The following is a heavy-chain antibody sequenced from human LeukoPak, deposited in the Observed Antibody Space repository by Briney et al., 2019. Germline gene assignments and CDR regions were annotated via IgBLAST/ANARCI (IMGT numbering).Heavy chain of an antibody. V-gene: IGHV4-34*01. CDR1: GGSFSGYY. CDR3: GSVNRGWFGVGDY. Sequence: SETLSLTCAVYGGSFSGYYWSWIRQPPGKGLEWNGEINHSGSTNYNPSLKSRVTISVDTSKNQFSLNLNSVTAADTAVYYCGSVNRGWFGVGDYWGQGTLVTVSS. J-gene: IGHJ4*02. D-gene: IGHD3-10*01. CDR2: INHSGST.